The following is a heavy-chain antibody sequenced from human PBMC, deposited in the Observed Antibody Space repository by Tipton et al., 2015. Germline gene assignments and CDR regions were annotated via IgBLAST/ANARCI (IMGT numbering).Heavy chain of an antibody. J-gene: IGHJ6*02. CDR2: IYYSGNT. CDR3: ARVRRNDFYGLDV. V-gene: IGHV4-61*01. CDR1: GGSVSCGSYY. Sequence: TLSLTCTVSGGSVSCGSYYWSWVRQPPGKGLEWIGHIYYSGNTNYNPSLKSRVTMSVDTSKNLFSLNLRSVTAADTAVYYCARVRRNDFYGLDVWGQGTTVTVSS.